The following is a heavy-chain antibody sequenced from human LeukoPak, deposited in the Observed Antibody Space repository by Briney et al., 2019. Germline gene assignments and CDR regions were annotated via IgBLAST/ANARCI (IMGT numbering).Heavy chain of an antibody. CDR2: VRNKANGGTT. Sequence: GGSLRLSCTTSGFTFGDYAMSWVRQAPGKGLEWVAFVRNKANGGTTDYAASVKGRFTISRDDSKSIAYLQMNSLKTEDTAMYYCAGGTFYDIFTGYTFDCWGQGTLVTVSS. CDR3: AGGTFYDIFTGYTFDC. V-gene: IGHV3-49*04. CDR1: GFTFGDYA. D-gene: IGHD3-9*01. J-gene: IGHJ4*02.